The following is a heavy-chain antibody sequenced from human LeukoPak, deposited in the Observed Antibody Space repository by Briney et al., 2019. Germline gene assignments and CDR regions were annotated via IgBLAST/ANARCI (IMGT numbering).Heavy chain of an antibody. CDR2: MNPNSGNT. D-gene: IGHD3-16*01. V-gene: IGHV1-8*03. Sequence: ASVKVSCKASGYTFTSYDINWVRQATGQGLEWMGWMNPNSGNTGYAQKFQGRVTITRNTSISTAYMELSSLRPEDTAVYYCARVSDWGINWFDPWGQGTLVTVSS. J-gene: IGHJ5*02. CDR1: GYTFTSYD. CDR3: ARVSDWGINWFDP.